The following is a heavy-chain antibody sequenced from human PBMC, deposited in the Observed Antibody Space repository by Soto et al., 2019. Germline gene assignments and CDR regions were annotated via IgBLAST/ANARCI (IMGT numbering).Heavy chain of an antibody. V-gene: IGHV3-23*01. CDR1: GFTFSSYA. CDR3: AKDEQFGGIAAAGT. J-gene: IGHJ4*02. D-gene: IGHD6-13*01. Sequence: GGSLRLSCAASGFTFSSYAMGWVRQAPGEGLEWVSAISGSGGSTYYADSVKGRFTISRDNSKNTLYLQMNSLRAEDTAVYYCAKDEQFGGIAAAGTWGQGTLVTVSS. CDR2: ISGSGGST.